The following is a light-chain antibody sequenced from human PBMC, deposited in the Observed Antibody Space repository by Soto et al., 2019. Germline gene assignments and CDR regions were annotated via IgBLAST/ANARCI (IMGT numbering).Light chain of an antibody. CDR3: QQYGTSAIT. Sequence: IVMTESPDTLSVSPGERATLSCRASQSVSRNLAWYQQKPGQAPRLLMSGASTRAAGIPDRFSGDGSGTDFTLTISRLENEDFAVYYCQQYGTSAITFGQGTRLEIK. CDR2: GAS. J-gene: IGKJ5*01. CDR1: QSVSRN. V-gene: IGKV3-20*01.